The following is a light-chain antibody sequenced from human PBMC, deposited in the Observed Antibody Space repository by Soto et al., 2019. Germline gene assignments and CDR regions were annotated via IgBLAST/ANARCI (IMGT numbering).Light chain of an antibody. CDR3: QHYNSYSEA. Sequence: DITMTASPSTLSGYVGDRVTITCRASQTISSWLAWYQQKPGKAPKLLIYKASTLKSGVPSRFSGSGSGTEFTLTISSLQPEDFATYYCQHYNSYSEAFGQGTKVDI. V-gene: IGKV1-5*03. CDR2: KAS. CDR1: QTISSW. J-gene: IGKJ1*01.